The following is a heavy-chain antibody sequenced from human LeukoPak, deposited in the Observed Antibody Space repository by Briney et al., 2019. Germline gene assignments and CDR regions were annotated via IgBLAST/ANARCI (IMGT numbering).Heavy chain of an antibody. Sequence: GGSLRLSCAASGFTFSSYGMHWVRQAPGKGLEWVAFIRYDGSNKYYADSVKGRFTISRDNSKNTLYLQMSSLRAEDTAIYYCAKETALVGGHAAIFDHWGQGTLVTVSS. CDR3: AKETALVGGHAAIFDH. CDR2: IRYDGSNK. J-gene: IGHJ4*02. CDR1: GFTFSSYG. D-gene: IGHD3-3*01. V-gene: IGHV3-30*02.